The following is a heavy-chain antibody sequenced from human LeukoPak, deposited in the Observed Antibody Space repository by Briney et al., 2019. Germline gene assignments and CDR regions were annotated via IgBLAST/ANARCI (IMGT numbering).Heavy chain of an antibody. V-gene: IGHV3-48*04. D-gene: IGHD3-22*01. CDR3: ARSPYYDSSGYYAY. J-gene: IGHJ4*02. CDR2: ISGSGSTI. CDR1: GFTFSSYS. Sequence: GGSLRLSCAASGFTFSSYSMNWVRQAPGRGLEWVSYISGSGSTIYYADSVKGRFTISRDNAKNSLYLQMNSLRAEDTAVYYCARSPYYDSSGYYAYWGQGTLVTVSP.